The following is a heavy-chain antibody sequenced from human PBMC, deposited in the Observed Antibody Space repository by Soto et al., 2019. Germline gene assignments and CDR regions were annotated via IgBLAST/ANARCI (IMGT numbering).Heavy chain of an antibody. CDR3: AKDLLYPVSGMDV. V-gene: IGHV3-30*18. Sequence: SLRLSCAASGFTFSSYGMHWVRQAPGKGLEWVAVISYDGSNKYYADSVKGRFTISRDNSKNTLYLQMNSLRAEDTAVYYCAKDLLYPVSGMDVWGQGTTVTVSS. CDR1: GFTFSSYG. J-gene: IGHJ6*02. CDR2: ISYDGSNK. D-gene: IGHD3-10*01.